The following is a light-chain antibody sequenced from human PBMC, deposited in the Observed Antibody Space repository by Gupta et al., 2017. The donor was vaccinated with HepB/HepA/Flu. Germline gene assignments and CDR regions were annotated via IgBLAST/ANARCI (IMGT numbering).Light chain of an antibody. CDR1: SSDVGGYNY. J-gene: IGLJ1*01. CDR2: DVS. CDR3: SSHTSSSTGV. Sequence: QSALTQPASVSGSPGQSITISCTGTSSDVGGYNYVSWYQQHPGKAPKLMIYDVSNRPSGVSNRFSGSKSGNTGSLTISGLQAEDEAEYYCSSHTSSSTGVFGTGTKVTVL. V-gene: IGLV2-14*01.